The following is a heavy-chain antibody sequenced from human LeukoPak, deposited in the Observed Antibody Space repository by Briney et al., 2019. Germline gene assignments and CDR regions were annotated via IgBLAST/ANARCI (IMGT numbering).Heavy chain of an antibody. D-gene: IGHD3-16*01. CDR1: GFIFSTYG. J-gene: IGHJ4*02. Sequence: GGSLRLSCAASGFIFSTYGMYWVRQAPGKGLEWVAFIRHDGSIKNYADSVKGRSTISRVNSKNTLYLQMNSLRAEDTAVYYCAKDSLADIDYWGQGTLVTVSS. CDR2: IRHDGSIK. CDR3: AKDSLADIDY. V-gene: IGHV3-30*02.